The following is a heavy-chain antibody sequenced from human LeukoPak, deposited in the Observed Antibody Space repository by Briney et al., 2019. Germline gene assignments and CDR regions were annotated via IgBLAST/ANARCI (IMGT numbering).Heavy chain of an antibody. V-gene: IGHV3-23*01. Sequence: PGGSLRLSCAASGFTFSSYAMSWVRQAPGKGLEWVSGISGSGGSTYYADSVKGRFTISRDNSKNTLYLQMNSLRAEDTAVYYRAKGPSSGYYTHFFDYWGQGTLVTVSS. J-gene: IGHJ4*02. D-gene: IGHD1-26*01. CDR2: ISGSGGST. CDR3: AKGPSSGYYTHFFDY. CDR1: GFTFSSYA.